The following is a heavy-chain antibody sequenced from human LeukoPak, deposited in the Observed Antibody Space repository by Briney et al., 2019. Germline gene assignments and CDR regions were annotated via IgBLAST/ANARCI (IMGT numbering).Heavy chain of an antibody. J-gene: IGHJ3*02. D-gene: IGHD2-2*01. V-gene: IGHV1-18*01. CDR1: GYTFTSYG. CDR3: ARVDRSPDIVVVPAAIIRPGAFDI. CDR2: ISAYNGNT. Sequence: ASVKVSCKASGYTFTSYGISWVRQAPGQGLEWMGWISAYNGNTNYAQKLQGRVTITTDTSTSTAYMELRSLRSDDTAVYYCARVDRSPDIVVVPAAIIRPGAFDIWGQGCMVTASS.